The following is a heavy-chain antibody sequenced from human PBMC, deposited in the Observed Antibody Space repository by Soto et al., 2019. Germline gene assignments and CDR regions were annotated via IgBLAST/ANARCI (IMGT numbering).Heavy chain of an antibody. CDR2: VYNSGHT. Sequence: SETLSLTCSVSGASIYSSYWSWIRQPPGKGLEWIGYVYNSGHTNYNPSLKSRVTISVDTSKKQFSLRLNSVTAADTAMYYCARLNYFDSTGNIDYWGQGTLVTVSS. CDR1: GASIYSSY. D-gene: IGHD3-22*01. V-gene: IGHV4-59*01. J-gene: IGHJ4*02. CDR3: ARLNYFDSTGNIDY.